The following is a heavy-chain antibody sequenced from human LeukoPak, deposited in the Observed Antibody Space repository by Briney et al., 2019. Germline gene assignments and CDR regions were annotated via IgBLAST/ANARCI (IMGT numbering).Heavy chain of an antibody. CDR1: GFTFSSYW. Sequence: GGSLRLSCAASGFTFSSYWMGWVRQAPGKGLEWVANIKQDGSEKYYVDSVKGRFTISRDNAKNSLYLQMDGLRADDTALYYCARARIAVATTNKYYFDYWGQGTLVTVSS. J-gene: IGHJ4*02. CDR3: ARARIAVATTNKYYFDY. D-gene: IGHD5-12*01. V-gene: IGHV3-7*03. CDR2: IKQDGSEK.